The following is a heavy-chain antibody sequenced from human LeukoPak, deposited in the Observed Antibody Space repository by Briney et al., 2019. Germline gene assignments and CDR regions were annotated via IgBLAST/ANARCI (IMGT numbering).Heavy chain of an antibody. Sequence: GGSLRLSCAASGFTFSSYAMSWVRQAPGKGLEWVSAISGSGGSTYYADSVKGRFTISRDNSKNTLYLQMNSLRAEDTAVYYCAKEEYYDFWSGYYTGDYWGQGTLVTVSS. J-gene: IGHJ4*02. V-gene: IGHV3-23*01. CDR2: ISGSGGST. D-gene: IGHD3-3*01. CDR1: GFTFSSYA. CDR3: AKEEYYDFWSGYYTGDY.